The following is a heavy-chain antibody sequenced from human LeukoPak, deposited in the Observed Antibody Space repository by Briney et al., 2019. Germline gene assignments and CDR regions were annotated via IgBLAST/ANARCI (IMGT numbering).Heavy chain of an antibody. J-gene: IGHJ3*02. V-gene: IGHV3-64D*06. CDR2: ISSNGGST. Sequence: PGGSLRLSCSASGFTFSSYAMRCGRQAPRKGLEYVSAISSNGGSTYYADSVKVRFTISRDNSKNTLYLQMNSLRAEDTPVYYCVKERPAVGYCSSTSCPGGDAFDIGGQGTMVTLSS. CDR1: GFTFSSYA. CDR3: VKERPAVGYCSSTSCPGGDAFDI. D-gene: IGHD2-2*03.